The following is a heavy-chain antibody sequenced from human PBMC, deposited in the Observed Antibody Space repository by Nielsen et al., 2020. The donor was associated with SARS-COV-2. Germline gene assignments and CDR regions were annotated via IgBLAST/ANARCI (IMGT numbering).Heavy chain of an antibody. CDR1: GGSFSGYY. CDR2: INHSGST. D-gene: IGHD1-26*01. V-gene: IGHV4-34*01. Sequence: SETLSLTCAVYGGSFSGYYWSWIRQPPGKGLEWIGEINHSGSTNYNPSLKSRVTISVDTSKNQFSLKLSSVTAADTAVYYCARPYSGSYWSWFDPWGQGTLVTVSS. J-gene: IGHJ5*02. CDR3: ARPYSGSYWSWFDP.